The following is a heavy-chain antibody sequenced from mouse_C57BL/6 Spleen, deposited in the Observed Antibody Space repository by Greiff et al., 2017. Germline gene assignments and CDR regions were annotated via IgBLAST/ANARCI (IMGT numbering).Heavy chain of an antibody. CDR3: ARGSSYEGCAY. CDR2: IWSGGST. D-gene: IGHD1-1*01. CDR1: GFSLTSYG. J-gene: IGHJ3*01. V-gene: IGHV2-2*01. Sequence: VQGVESGPGLVQPSQSLSIPCTVSGFSLTSYGVHWVRQSPGTGLAWLGVIWSGGSTDYHAAFISRLSISKDNSKSQVFFKMNSLQTDDTAIDYGARGSSYEGCAYWGQGTLVTVSA.